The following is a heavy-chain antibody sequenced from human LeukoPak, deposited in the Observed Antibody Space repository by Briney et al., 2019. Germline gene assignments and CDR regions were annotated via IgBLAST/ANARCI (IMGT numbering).Heavy chain of an antibody. CDR3: ARQLAASGTFDY. J-gene: IGHJ4*02. CDR2: ISYDGSNK. CDR1: GFTFRTYG. V-gene: IGHV3-30*03. D-gene: IGHD6-13*01. Sequence: GGSLRLSCAASGFTFRTYGMHWVRQAPGKGLEWVAVISYDGSNKYYADSVKGRFTISRENAKNSLYLQMSSLRAGDTAVYYCARQLAASGTFDYWGQGTLVTVSS.